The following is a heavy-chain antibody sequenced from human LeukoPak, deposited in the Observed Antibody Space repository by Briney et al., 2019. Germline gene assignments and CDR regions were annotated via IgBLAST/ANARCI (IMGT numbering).Heavy chain of an antibody. V-gene: IGHV4-30-4*08. Sequence: WVRQPPGKGLEWIGYIYYSGSTYYNPSLKSRVTISVDTSKNQFSLKLSSVTAADTAVYYCARVSYYDSSGYSGFDYWGQGTLVTVSS. CDR3: ARVSYYDSSGYSGFDY. D-gene: IGHD3-22*01. CDR2: IYYSGST. J-gene: IGHJ4*02.